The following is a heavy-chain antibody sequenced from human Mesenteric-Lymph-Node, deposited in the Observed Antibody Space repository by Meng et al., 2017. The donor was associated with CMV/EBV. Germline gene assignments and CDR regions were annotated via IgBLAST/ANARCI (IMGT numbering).Heavy chain of an antibody. Sequence: GESLKISCAASGFTFSSYSMNWVRQAPGKGLEWVSSISSSSSYIYYADSVKGRFTISRDNAKNSLYLQMNSLRAEDTAVYYCAKGPSGGSCPDYWGQGTLVTVSS. CDR3: AKGPSGGSCPDY. CDR2: ISSSSSYI. D-gene: IGHD2-15*01. V-gene: IGHV3-21*01. CDR1: GFTFSSYS. J-gene: IGHJ4*02.